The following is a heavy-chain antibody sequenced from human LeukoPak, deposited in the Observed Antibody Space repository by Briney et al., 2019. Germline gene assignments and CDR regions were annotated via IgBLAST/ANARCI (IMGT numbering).Heavy chain of an antibody. J-gene: IGHJ6*03. Sequence: PSETLSLTCTVSGGSISSYYWSWIRQPAGKGLEWIGRIYTSGSTNYNPSLKSRVTISVDTSKNQFSLKLSSVTAADTAVYYCARTGMKWEPHYYYYMDVWGKGTTVTVSS. V-gene: IGHV4-4*07. CDR1: GGSISSYY. D-gene: IGHD1-26*01. CDR3: ARTGMKWEPHYYYYMDV. CDR2: IYTSGST.